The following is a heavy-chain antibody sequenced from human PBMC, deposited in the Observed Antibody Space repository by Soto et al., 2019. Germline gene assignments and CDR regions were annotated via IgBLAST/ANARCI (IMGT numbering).Heavy chain of an antibody. Sequence: ASVKVSCEASGYTFTSYAMHWVRQAPGQRLEWVGWINAGNGNTKYSQKFQGRVTITRDTSASTAYMELSSLRSEDTAVYYCARGAGYGDYLFDYWGQGTLVTVSS. CDR1: GYTFTSYA. CDR3: ARGAGYGDYLFDY. D-gene: IGHD4-17*01. J-gene: IGHJ4*02. V-gene: IGHV1-3*01. CDR2: INAGNGNT.